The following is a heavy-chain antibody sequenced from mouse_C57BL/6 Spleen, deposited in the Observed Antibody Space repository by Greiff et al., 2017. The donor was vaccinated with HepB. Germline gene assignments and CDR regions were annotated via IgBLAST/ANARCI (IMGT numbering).Heavy chain of an antibody. J-gene: IGHJ3*01. CDR1: GFTFSSYA. Sequence: EVQLVESGGGLVKPGGSLKLSCAASGFTFSSYAMSWVRQTPEKRLEWVATISDGGSYTYYPDNVKGRFTISRDNAKNNLYLQMSHLKSEDTAMYYCARGDYDYDARFAYWGQGTLVTVSA. V-gene: IGHV5-4*01. D-gene: IGHD2-4*01. CDR3: ARGDYDYDARFAY. CDR2: ISDGGSYT.